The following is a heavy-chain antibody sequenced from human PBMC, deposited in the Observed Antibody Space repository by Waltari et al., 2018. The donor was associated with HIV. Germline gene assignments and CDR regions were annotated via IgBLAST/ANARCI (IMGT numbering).Heavy chain of an antibody. CDR1: GFTFTSHW. CDR3: VRENDFGTIFFNYYYAMDV. D-gene: IGHD3-3*01. J-gene: IGHJ6*02. V-gene: IGHV3-7*01. CDR2: IKDDGNEK. Sequence: MQLVESGGGLVQRGGSLRLSCTASGFTFTSHWMSWVRQAAGKALEGVAKIKDDGNEKYYVNSVRGRFTISRDNANNSLYLEMNRLRDEDTAVYYCVRENDFGTIFFNYYYAMDVWGQGTSVTVSS.